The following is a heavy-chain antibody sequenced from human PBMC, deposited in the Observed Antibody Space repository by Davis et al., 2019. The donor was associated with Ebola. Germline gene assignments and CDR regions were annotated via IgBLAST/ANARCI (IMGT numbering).Heavy chain of an antibody. CDR1: GFTFSTYG. J-gene: IGHJ4*02. CDR2: ISYDGFNK. CDR3: ARAVFHEVLDY. V-gene: IGHV3-30*03. D-gene: IGHD3-3*01. Sequence: PGGSLRLSCTASGFTFSTYGMYWVRQAPGKGLEWVTLISYDGFNKYYGASVQGRFTISRDNSKNTLYLQLNSLRTEDTAVYYCARAVFHEVLDYWGQGTPVTVSS.